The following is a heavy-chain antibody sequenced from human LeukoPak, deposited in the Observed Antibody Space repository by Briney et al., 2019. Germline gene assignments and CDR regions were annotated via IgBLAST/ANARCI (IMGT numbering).Heavy chain of an antibody. V-gene: IGHV3-21*01. Sequence: GGSLRLSCAASGFTFSTYAMSWVRQAPGKGLEWVSSISGSSKHVYYADLVKGRFTISRDNARNSLYLQMDSLRAEDTAVYYCARPDYDFWTGSLGGHYMDVWGRGTTVTVSS. CDR2: ISGSSKHV. CDR3: ARPDYDFWTGSLGGHYMDV. CDR1: GFTFSTYA. D-gene: IGHD3-3*01. J-gene: IGHJ6*03.